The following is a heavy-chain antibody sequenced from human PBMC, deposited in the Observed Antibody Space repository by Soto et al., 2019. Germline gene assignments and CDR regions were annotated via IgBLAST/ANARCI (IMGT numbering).Heavy chain of an antibody. J-gene: IGHJ3*02. CDR3: ARDRSTGSVFDI. D-gene: IGHD1-1*01. Sequence: GGSLRLSCAASGFTFDDYAMHWVRQAPGKGLEWVSYISSSSGTIYYADSVKGRFTISRDNAKNSLYLQMNSLRAEDTALYYCARDRSTGSVFDIWGQGTMVTVSS. CDR2: ISSSSGTI. CDR1: GFTFDDYA. V-gene: IGHV3-48*04.